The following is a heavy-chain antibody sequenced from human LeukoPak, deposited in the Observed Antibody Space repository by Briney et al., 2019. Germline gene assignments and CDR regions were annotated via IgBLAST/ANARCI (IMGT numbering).Heavy chain of an antibody. CDR3: AGGSGSYYRYYYYGMDV. V-gene: IGHV3-30*19. J-gene: IGHJ6*04. CDR2: ISYDGSNK. D-gene: IGHD3-10*01. CDR1: GFTFSSYG. Sequence: PGRSLRLSCAASGFTFSSYGMHWVRQAPGKGLEWVAVISYDGSNKYYADSVKGRFTISRDNSKNTLYLQMNSLRAEDTAVYYCAGGSGSYYRYYYYGMDVWGKGTTVTVSS.